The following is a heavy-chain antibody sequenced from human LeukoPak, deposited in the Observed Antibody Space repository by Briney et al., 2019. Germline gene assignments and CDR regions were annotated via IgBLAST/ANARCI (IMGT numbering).Heavy chain of an antibody. CDR2: ISGDNGST. Sequence: ASVKVSCKASGYTFTSYGISWVRQAPGQGLEWMGWISGDNGSTNYAQKLQGRVTMTTDTSTSTAYMELRSLRSDDSAIYYCAREDTRRGSRGFFDYWGQGTLGTVSS. D-gene: IGHD2-2*01. V-gene: IGHV1-18*01. CDR1: GYTFTSYG. J-gene: IGHJ4*02. CDR3: AREDTRRGSRGFFDY.